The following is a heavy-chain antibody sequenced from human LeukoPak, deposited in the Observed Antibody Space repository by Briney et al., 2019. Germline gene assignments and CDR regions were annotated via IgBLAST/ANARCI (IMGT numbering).Heavy chain of an antibody. CDR1: GGSFIGYY. CDR3: SKGGPHTVTTYRWFDP. D-gene: IGHD4-17*01. J-gene: IGHJ5*02. Sequence: PSETLSLTCAVYGGSFIGYYWSWIRQPPGKGLEWIGEIKHSGSTNYNPSLKSRVTISVDTSKNQFSLKLNSVTAADTAVYYCSKGGPHTVTTYRWFDPWGQGTLVTVSS. V-gene: IGHV4-34*01. CDR2: IKHSGST.